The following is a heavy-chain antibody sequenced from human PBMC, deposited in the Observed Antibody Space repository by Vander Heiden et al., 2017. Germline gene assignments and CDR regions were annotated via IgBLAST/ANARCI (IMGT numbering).Heavy chain of an antibody. CDR1: GGTFSSYA. CDR3: ASSGDPNSYYYYGMDV. D-gene: IGHD4-17*01. Sequence: QVQLVQSGAEVKKPGSSVTVSCKASGGTFSSYAISWVRQAPGQGLEWMGGIIPIFGTANYAQKFQGRVTITADESTSTAYMELSSLRSEDTAVYYCASSGDPNSYYYYGMDVWGQGTTVTVSS. V-gene: IGHV1-69*01. J-gene: IGHJ6*02. CDR2: IIPIFGTA.